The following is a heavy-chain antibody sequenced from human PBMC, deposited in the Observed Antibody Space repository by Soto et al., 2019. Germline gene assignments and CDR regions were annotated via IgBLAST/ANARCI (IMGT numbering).Heavy chain of an antibody. CDR1: GFTFSGSA. CDR3: ARDGGMDYYDSSGYSRAP. V-gene: IGHV3-21*01. D-gene: IGHD3-22*01. Sequence: PGGSLRLACAASGFTFSGSAMHWVRQAPGKGLEWVSSISSSSSYIYYADSVKGRFTISRDNAKNSLYLQMNSLRAEDTAVYYCARDGGMDYYDSSGYSRAPWGQGTLVIVSS. CDR2: ISSSSSYI. J-gene: IGHJ5*02.